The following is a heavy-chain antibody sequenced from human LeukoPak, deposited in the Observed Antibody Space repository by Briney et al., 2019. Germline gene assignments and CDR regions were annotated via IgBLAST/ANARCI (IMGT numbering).Heavy chain of an antibody. V-gene: IGHV4-38-2*01. CDR2: IYHSGST. D-gene: IGHD4-17*01. CDR1: GCSIRSGDY. J-gene: IGHJ4*02. Sequence: SETLSLTCAVSGCSIRSGDYWGWIRRSPGKGLEWIGSIYHSGSTHYNPSLKSRVTISVDTSKNQFSLMLSSVTAADTAVYYCARNRSVTTTPGFDHWGQGTLVTVSS. CDR3: ARNRSVTTTPGFDH.